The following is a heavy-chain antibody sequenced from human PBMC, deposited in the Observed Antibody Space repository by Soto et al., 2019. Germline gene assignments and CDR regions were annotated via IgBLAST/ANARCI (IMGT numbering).Heavy chain of an antibody. CDR2: IDYSGST. CDR3: ARRKNIGGGDFDY. CDR1: GGSISSSSYH. V-gene: IGHV4-39*01. D-gene: IGHD3-16*01. J-gene: IGHJ4*02. Sequence: QLQLQESGPGLVTPSETLALTCTVSGGSISSSSYHWGWIRQPPGGGLEWIGTIDYSGSTYYNPSLMSRVTISEDTSKNQFSLELSSVTAADTAVYFCARRKNIGGGDFDYWGQGTLVTVSS.